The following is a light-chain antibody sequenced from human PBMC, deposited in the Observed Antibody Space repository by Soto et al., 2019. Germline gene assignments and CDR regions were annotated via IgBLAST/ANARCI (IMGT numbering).Light chain of an antibody. CDR1: QSVSSY. V-gene: IGKV3-11*01. J-gene: IGKJ2*01. CDR3: QQRSNWPPGYT. CDR2: DAS. Sequence: EIVLTQSPATLSLSPGERATLSCRASQSVSSYLAWYQQKPGQAPRLLIYDASNRATGIPARFSGSGSGTDITLTKSSLEPEDFAVYYCQQRSNWPPGYTFGQGTKLEIK.